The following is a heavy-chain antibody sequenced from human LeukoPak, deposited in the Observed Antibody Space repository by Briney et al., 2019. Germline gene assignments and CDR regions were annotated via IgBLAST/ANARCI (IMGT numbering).Heavy chain of an antibody. D-gene: IGHD6-13*01. J-gene: IGHJ4*02. Sequence: GGSLRLSCAASGFTFSSYGMHWVRQAPGKGLEWVAVIWYDGSNKYYADSVKGRFTISRDNSKNTLYLQMNSLRAEDTAVYYCARDLTGAAAAPLHYWRQGPLVTVSS. V-gene: IGHV3-33*01. CDR3: ARDLTGAAAAPLHY. CDR2: IWYDGSNK. CDR1: GFTFSSYG.